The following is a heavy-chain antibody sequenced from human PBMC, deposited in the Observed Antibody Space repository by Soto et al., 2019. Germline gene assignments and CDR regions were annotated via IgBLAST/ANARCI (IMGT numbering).Heavy chain of an antibody. D-gene: IGHD1-20*01. CDR1: GGSISSYY. CDR2: IYCSGST. V-gene: IGHV4-59*01. CDR3: AKSSYKLQFDY. Sequence: SETLSLTCTVSGGSISSYYWSWIRQPPGKGLEWIGYIYCSGSTNYNPSLKSRVTISVDTSKNQFSLKLSSVTAADTAVYYCAKSSYKLQFDYWGQGTLVTVSS. J-gene: IGHJ4*02.